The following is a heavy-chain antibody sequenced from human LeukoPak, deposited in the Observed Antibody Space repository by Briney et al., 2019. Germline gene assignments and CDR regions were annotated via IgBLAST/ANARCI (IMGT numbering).Heavy chain of an antibody. Sequence: RGSLRLSCAPSGFTLSSYAMRWVRPAPGKGLGWVAVISYDVSKKYYTDSAKGRFTISRDNSQYTLYLEMNSLRAEGTGVYYCAREGWYYGSGSYGVYFDYWGQGTVVTVS. CDR3: AREGWYYGSGSYGVYFDY. D-gene: IGHD3-10*01. CDR2: ISYDVSKK. J-gene: IGHJ4*02. V-gene: IGHV3-30-3*01. CDR1: GFTLSSYA.